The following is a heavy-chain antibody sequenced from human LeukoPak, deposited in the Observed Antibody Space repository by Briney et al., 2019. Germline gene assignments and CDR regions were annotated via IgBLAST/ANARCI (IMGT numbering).Heavy chain of an antibody. CDR1: GFTFDGYA. CDR2: ISGDGGST. V-gene: IGHV3-43*02. CDR3: AKDSCSSTSCYVEY. Sequence: GGSLRLSCAASGFTFDGYAMHWVRQAPGKGLEWVSLISGDGGSTYYADSVKGRFTVSRDNSKNSLYVQMNSLRTEDTALYYCAKDSCSSTSCYVEYWGQGTLVTVSS. J-gene: IGHJ4*02. D-gene: IGHD2-2*01.